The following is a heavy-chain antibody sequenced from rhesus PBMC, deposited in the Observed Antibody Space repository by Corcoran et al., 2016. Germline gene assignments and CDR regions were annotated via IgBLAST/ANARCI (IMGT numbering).Heavy chain of an antibody. V-gene: IGHV4-173*01. CDR1: GGSISSNY. D-gene: IGHD1-26*01. CDR2: ISGSGGST. Sequence: QLQLQESGPGLVKPSETLSLTCAVSGGSISSNYWSWIRQPPGKGLEWIGCISGSGGSTDYNPSLKSRGTISTDSSKNQFSLKLSSVTAADTAVYFCARTNWNYYFDYWGQGVLVTVSS. J-gene: IGHJ4*01. CDR3: ARTNWNYYFDY.